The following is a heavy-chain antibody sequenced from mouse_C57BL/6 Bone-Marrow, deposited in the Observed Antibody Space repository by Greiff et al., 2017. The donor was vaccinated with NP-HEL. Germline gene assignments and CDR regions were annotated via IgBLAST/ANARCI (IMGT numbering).Heavy chain of an antibody. J-gene: IGHJ2*01. D-gene: IGHD1-1*01. V-gene: IGHV14-2*01. CDR3: ATLYYGSSYVGYYFDY. CDR1: GFNIKDYY. CDR2: IDPEDGET. Sequence: EVQGVESGAELVKPGASVKLSCTASGFNIKDYYMHWVKQRTEQGLEWIGRIDPEDGETKYAPKFQGKATITADTSSNTAYLQLSSLTSEDTAVYYCATLYYGSSYVGYYFDYWGQGTTLTVSS.